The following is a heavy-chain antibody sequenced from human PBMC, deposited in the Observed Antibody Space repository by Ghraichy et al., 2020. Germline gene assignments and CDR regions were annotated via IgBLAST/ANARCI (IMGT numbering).Heavy chain of an antibody. CDR3: ARHRWLQGRDAFDI. D-gene: IGHD5-24*01. J-gene: IGHJ3*02. CDR1: GGSISSSSSY. Sequence: SETLSLTCTVSGGSISSSSSYWGWIRQPPGKGLEWIGSIYYSGSTYYNSSLKSRVIISVDTSKNQFSLRLRSVTAADTAVYYCARHRWLQGRDAFDIWGQGTMVTVFS. CDR2: IYYSGST. V-gene: IGHV4-39*01.